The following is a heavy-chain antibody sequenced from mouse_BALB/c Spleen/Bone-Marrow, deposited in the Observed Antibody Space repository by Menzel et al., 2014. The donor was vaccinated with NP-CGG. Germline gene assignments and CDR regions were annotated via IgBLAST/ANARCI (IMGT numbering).Heavy chain of an antibody. J-gene: IGHJ4*01. CDR2: ISSGGST. CDR3: AREGYASSYVGAMDY. CDR1: GFTFSTYA. D-gene: IGHD1-1*01. V-gene: IGHV5-6-5*01. Sequence: EVQLVESGGGLVKPGGSLKLSCAASGFTFSTYALSWVRQTPEKSLEWVASISSGGSTYYSDSVKGRFTISRDNARNILYLQMNSLRSEDTAMYYCAREGYASSYVGAMDYWGQGTSVTVSS.